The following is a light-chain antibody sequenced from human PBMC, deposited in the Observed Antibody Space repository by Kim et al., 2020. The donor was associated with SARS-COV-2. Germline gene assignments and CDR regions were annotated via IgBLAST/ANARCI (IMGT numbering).Light chain of an antibody. CDR3: SSYTSSRTWV. CDR2: DVS. Sequence: GQSITSSCNGTSRDVGGYNYVSWYQQHPGKAPKLMVYDVSQRPSGVSNRFSGSKSGNTASLTIYGLQAEDEADYHCSSYTSSRTWVFGGGTQLTVL. CDR1: SRDVGGYNY. V-gene: IGLV2-14*03. J-gene: IGLJ3*02.